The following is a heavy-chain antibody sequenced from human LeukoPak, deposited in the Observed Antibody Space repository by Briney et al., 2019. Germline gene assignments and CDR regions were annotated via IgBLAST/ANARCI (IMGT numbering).Heavy chain of an antibody. V-gene: IGHV4-61*02. D-gene: IGHD4-17*01. Sequence: SETLSLTCTVSGGSISSGSYYWSWIRQPAGKGLEWIGRIYTSGSANYNPSLKSRVTISVDTSKNQFSLKLSSVTAADTAVHYCAREVDTVTTTDYWGQGTLVTVSS. CDR1: GGSISSGSYY. J-gene: IGHJ4*02. CDR2: IYTSGSA. CDR3: AREVDTVTTTDY.